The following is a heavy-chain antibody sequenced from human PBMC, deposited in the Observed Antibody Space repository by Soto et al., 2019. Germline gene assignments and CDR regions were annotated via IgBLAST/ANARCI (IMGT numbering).Heavy chain of an antibody. J-gene: IGHJ5*02. CDR3: ARGPPPYYYDSSGYYYAHWFDP. CDR1: GGSISSSNW. V-gene: IGHV4-4*02. D-gene: IGHD3-22*01. CDR2: IYHSGST. Sequence: PSETLSLTCAVSGGSISSSNWWSWVRQPPGKGLEWIGEIYHSGSTNYNLSLKSRVTISVDKSKNQFSLKLSSVTAADTAVYYCARGPPPYYYDSSGYYYAHWFDPWGQGTLVTVSS.